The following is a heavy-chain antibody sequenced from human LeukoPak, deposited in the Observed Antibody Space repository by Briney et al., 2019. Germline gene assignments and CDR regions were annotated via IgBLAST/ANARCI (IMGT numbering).Heavy chain of an antibody. CDR1: GYTSTGYY. CDR2: INPNSGGT. Sequence: ASVKVSCKASGYTSTGYYMHWVRQAPGQGLEWMGWINPNSGGTNYAQKFQGRVTMTRDTSISTAYMELSRLRSDDTAVYYCARVVVAADAFDIWGQGTMVTVSS. CDR3: ARVVVAADAFDI. V-gene: IGHV1-2*02. D-gene: IGHD2-15*01. J-gene: IGHJ3*02.